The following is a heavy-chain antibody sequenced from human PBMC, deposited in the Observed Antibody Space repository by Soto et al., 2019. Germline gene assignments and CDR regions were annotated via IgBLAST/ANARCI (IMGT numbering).Heavy chain of an antibody. CDR3: ARDIVLVPAAPPYYGMDV. V-gene: IGHV3-30-3*01. D-gene: IGHD2-2*01. CDR2: ISYDGSNK. CDR1: GFTFSSYA. Sequence: QVQLVESGGGVVQPGRSLRLSCAASGFTFSSYAMHWVRQAPGKGLEWVAVISYDGSNKYYADSVKGRVTISRDNAKNALYLQMNSLRAEDTAVYYCARDIVLVPAAPPYYGMDVWGQGTTVTVSS. J-gene: IGHJ6*02.